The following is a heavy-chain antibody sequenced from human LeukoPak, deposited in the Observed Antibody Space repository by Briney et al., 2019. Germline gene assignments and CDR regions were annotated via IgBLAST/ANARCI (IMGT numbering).Heavy chain of an antibody. D-gene: IGHD6-6*01. CDR3: ASLNAYSSSSEDY. Sequence: GGSLRLSCAASGFTFSSYGMHWVRQAPGKGLEWVAFIRYDGSNKYYADSVKGRFTISRDNSKNTLYLQMNSLRAEDTAVYYCASLNAYSSSSEDYWGQGTLVTVSS. J-gene: IGHJ4*02. CDR1: GFTFSSYG. CDR2: IRYDGSNK. V-gene: IGHV3-30*02.